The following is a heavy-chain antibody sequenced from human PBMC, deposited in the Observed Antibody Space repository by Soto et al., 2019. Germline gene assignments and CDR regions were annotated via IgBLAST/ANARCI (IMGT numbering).Heavy chain of an antibody. D-gene: IGHD3-22*01. V-gene: IGHV3-7*01. CDR1: GFPFSSYW. J-gene: IGHJ4*02. Sequence: EVQLVDSGGDLVQPGESLRLSCAASGFPFSSYWISWVRQAPGKGLEWVANIKPDGSEKYYVDSVKGRFTISRDNAKTSLYLQMNSLRAEDSALYFCVRVGYFLNDWGQGTLVTVSS. CDR3: VRVGYFLND. CDR2: IKPDGSEK.